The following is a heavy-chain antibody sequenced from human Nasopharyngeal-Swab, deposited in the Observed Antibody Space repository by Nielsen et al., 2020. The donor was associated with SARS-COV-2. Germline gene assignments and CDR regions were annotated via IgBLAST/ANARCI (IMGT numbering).Heavy chain of an antibody. Sequence: WGSLRLSCAASGFPFDRYWMSWVRQAPGKGLEWVANIKQDGSEKYYVDSVRGRFTISRDNAQNSVSLQMNSLRAEDTAVYYCARDLWFGGGYWGQGTLVTVSS. CDR3: ARDLWFGGGY. CDR2: IKQDGSEK. CDR1: GFPFDRYW. V-gene: IGHV3-7*01. D-gene: IGHD3-10*01. J-gene: IGHJ4*02.